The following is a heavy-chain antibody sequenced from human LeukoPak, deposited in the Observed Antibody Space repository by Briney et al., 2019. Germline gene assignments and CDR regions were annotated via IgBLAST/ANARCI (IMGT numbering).Heavy chain of an antibody. J-gene: IGHJ4*02. CDR1: GGSISSYY. D-gene: IGHD3-9*01. CDR3: ARGGNYDILTGYYL. Sequence: PSETLSLTCTVSGGSISSYYWSWIRQPPGKGLEWIGYIYYSGGTNYNPSLKSRVTISVDTSKNQFSLKLSSVTAADTAVYYCARGGNYDILTGYYLWGQGTLVTVSS. V-gene: IGHV4-59*01. CDR2: IYYSGGT.